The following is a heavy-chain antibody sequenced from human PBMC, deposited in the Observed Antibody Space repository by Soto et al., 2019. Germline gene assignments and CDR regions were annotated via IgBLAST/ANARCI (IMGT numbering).Heavy chain of an antibody. Sequence: SETLSLTCTVSGGSISSYYWSWIRQPPGKGLEWIGYIYYSVSTNYNPSLKSRVTISVDTSKNQFSLKLSSVTAADTAVYYCARHETLHGDYDILTAHHAFESWGQGTLVTVSS. CDR1: GGSISSYY. CDR2: IYYSVST. CDR3: ARHETLHGDYDILTAHHAFES. V-gene: IGHV4-59*08. D-gene: IGHD3-9*01. J-gene: IGHJ4*02.